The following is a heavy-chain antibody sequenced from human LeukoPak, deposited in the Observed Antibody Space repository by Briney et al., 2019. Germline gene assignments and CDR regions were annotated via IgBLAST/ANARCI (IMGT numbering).Heavy chain of an antibody. V-gene: IGHV4-4*02. D-gene: IGHD6-13*01. CDR2: IYYSGST. CDR1: GGSISSSNW. Sequence: SETLSLTCAVSGGSISSSNWWSWVRQPPGKGLEWIGYIYYSGSTNYNPSLKSRVTISVDTSKNQFSLKLSSVTAADTAVYYCARAAAGTHDYWGQGTLVTVSS. CDR3: ARAAAGTHDY. J-gene: IGHJ4*02.